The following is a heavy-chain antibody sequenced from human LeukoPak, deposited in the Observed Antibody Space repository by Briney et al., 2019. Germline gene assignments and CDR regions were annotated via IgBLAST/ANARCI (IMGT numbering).Heavy chain of an antibody. CDR3: ARLRRDGFPALEY. CDR1: GGSISSGDYY. CDR2: IYYSGST. D-gene: IGHD5-24*01. V-gene: IGHV4-30-4*01. Sequence: PSETLSLTCTVSGGSISSGDYYWSWIRQPPGKGLEWIGYIYYSGSTYYNPSLKSRVTMSVDTSKNQFSLKLSSVTAADTAVYYCARLRRDGFPALEYWGQGTLVTVSS. J-gene: IGHJ4*02.